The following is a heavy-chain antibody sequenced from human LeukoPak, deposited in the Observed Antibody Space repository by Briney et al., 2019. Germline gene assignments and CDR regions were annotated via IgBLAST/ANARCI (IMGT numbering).Heavy chain of an antibody. D-gene: IGHD6-13*01. V-gene: IGHV1-8*01. Sequence: GASVKVSCKASGYTFTSYDINWVRQATGQGLEWMGWMNPNSGNTGYAQKFQGRVTMTRNTSISTAYMELSSLRSEDTAVYYCARGPYSSSWGIYYYYGVDVWGQGTTVTVSS. CDR1: GYTFTSYD. CDR2: MNPNSGNT. J-gene: IGHJ6*02. CDR3: ARGPYSSSWGIYYYYGVDV.